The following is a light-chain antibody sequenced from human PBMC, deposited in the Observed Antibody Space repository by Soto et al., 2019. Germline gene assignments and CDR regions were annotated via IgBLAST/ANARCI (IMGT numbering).Light chain of an antibody. Sequence: EIVLTQSPATLSLSPGERATLFCRASQSVRRSLAWYQQKPGQTPRLLIYDASNRATGIPARFSGSGSGTDFTLTISSLEPEDFAVYYCQQRSNWPPMYTFGQGTKLEIK. CDR1: QSVRRS. CDR2: DAS. J-gene: IGKJ2*01. CDR3: QQRSNWPPMYT. V-gene: IGKV3-11*01.